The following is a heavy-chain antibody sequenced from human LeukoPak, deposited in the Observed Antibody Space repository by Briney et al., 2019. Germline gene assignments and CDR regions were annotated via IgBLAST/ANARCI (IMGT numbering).Heavy chain of an antibody. CDR3: ARVGRWLQFVPDY. Sequence: GGSLRLSCAASGFTFSSYSMNWVRQAPGKGLEWVSSISSSSSYIYYADSVKGRFTISRDNSKNTLYLQMNSLRAEDTAVYYCARVGRWLQFVPDYWGQGTLVTVPS. CDR2: ISSSSSYI. J-gene: IGHJ4*02. CDR1: GFTFSSYS. D-gene: IGHD5-24*01. V-gene: IGHV3-21*01.